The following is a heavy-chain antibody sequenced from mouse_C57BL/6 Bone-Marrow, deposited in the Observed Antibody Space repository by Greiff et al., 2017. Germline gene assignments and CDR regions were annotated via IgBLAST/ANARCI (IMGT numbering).Heavy chain of an antibody. Sequence: VQGVESGPGLVAPSQSLSITCTVSGFSFTSYGVPWVRQPPGKSLEWLVVIWSDGSTTYNSALKSRLSISKDNPKSQVFLKMNSLKTDDTAMYYCARHGGNYGFAYWGQGTLVTVSA. CDR2: IWSDGST. V-gene: IGHV2-6-1*01. D-gene: IGHD1-1*02. CDR1: GFSFTSYG. CDR3: ARHGGNYGFAY. J-gene: IGHJ3*01.